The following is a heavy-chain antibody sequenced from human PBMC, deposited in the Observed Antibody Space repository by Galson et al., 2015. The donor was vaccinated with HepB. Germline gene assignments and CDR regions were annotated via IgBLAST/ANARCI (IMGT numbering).Heavy chain of an antibody. CDR2: IYSGDSET. D-gene: IGHD3-22*01. J-gene: IGHJ6*02. CDR3: ARLGGANYYDSSGYAWGVDV. CDR1: GYSFTNSW. Sequence: KVSCKDSGYSFTNSWIGWVRQMPGKGLEWMGIIYSGDSETRYSPSFQGQVTISADKSISTAYLQWSSLKASDTAMYYCARLGGANYYDSSGYAWGVDVWGQGTTVTVSS. V-gene: IGHV5-51*01.